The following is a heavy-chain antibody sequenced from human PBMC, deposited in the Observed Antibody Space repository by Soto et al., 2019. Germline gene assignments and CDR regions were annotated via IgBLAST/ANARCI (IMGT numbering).Heavy chain of an antibody. CDR1: VTSFSAYY. D-gene: IGHD6-13*01. V-gene: IGHV4-34*01. Sequence: LPLTCAFYVTSFSAYYLTWIRHPPQKKLEIRGIVNHSGSTNYNPSIKSRVTISIDTSKSQFSLKLSSVIAADTAVYYCARRDSSTWSYYYYMDVWGKGTTVTVSS. CDR3: ARRDSSTWSYYYYMDV. J-gene: IGHJ6*03. CDR2: VNHSGST.